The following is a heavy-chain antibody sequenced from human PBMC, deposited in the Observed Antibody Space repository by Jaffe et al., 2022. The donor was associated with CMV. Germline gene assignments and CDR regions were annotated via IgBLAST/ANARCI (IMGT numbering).Heavy chain of an antibody. CDR2: ISGSGGST. D-gene: IGHD3-10*01. CDR3: AMGGFGELLYGGY. V-gene: IGHV3-23*01. CDR1: GFTFSSYA. Sequence: EVQLLESGGGLVQPGGSLRLSCAASGFTFSSYAMSWVRQAPGKGLEWVSAISGSGGSTYYADSVKGRFTISRDNSKNTLYLQMNSLRAEDTAVYYCAMGGFGELLYGGYWGQGTLVTVSS. J-gene: IGHJ4*02.